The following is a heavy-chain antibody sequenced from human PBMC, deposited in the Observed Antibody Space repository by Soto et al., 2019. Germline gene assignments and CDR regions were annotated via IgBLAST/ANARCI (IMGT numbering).Heavy chain of an antibody. CDR3: ARDSVAGDFGY. CDR2: IYPGDSDT. CDR1: GYIFTNYW. V-gene: IGHV5-51*01. D-gene: IGHD6-19*01. Sequence: GESLKISCQVSGYIFTNYWIGWVRQMPGKGLEWMAIIYPGDSDTRYSPSFQGRVTMTTDTSTSTAYMELRSLRSDDTAVYYCARDSVAGDFGYWGQGTLVTVSS. J-gene: IGHJ4*02.